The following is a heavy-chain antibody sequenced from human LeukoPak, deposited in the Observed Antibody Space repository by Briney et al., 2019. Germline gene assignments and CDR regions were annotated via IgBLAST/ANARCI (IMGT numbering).Heavy chain of an antibody. D-gene: IGHD6-13*01. J-gene: IGHJ4*02. Sequence: GGSLRLSCXXSGFTFSSYWMHWVRQAPGKGLVWVSRINSDGSSTSYADSVKGRFTISRDNAKNTLYLQMNSLRAEDTAVYYCAKDPPGGSWYGDHWGQGTLVTVSS. CDR1: GFTFSSYW. V-gene: IGHV3-74*01. CDR3: AKDPPGGSWYGDH. CDR2: INSDGSST.